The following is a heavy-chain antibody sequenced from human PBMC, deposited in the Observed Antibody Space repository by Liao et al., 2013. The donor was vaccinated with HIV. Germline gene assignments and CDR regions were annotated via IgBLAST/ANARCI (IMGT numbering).Heavy chain of an antibody. J-gene: IGHJ5*02. Sequence: QVQLQESGSGLVKPSETLSLTCTVSSGSISSYYWSWIRQPAGKGLEWIGRISTSGNSNYNPSLRSRVTISVDTSKNQFSLKLSSVTAADTAVYYCARDGNAFYYDSSAYWSWGQGTLVTVSS. CDR2: ISTSGNS. V-gene: IGHV4-4*07. CDR1: SGSISSYY. CDR3: ARDGNAFYYDSSAYWS. D-gene: IGHD3-22*01.